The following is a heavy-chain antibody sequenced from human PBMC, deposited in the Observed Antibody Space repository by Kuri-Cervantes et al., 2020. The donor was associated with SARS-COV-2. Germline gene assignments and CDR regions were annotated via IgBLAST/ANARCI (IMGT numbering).Heavy chain of an antibody. J-gene: IGHJ6*03. CDR2: IYYSGST. CDR1: GFTFSSYA. V-gene: IGHV4-38-2*01. Sequence: ESLKISCAASGFTFSSYAMSWVRQAPGKGLEWIGSIYYSGSTYYNPSLKSRVTISLDTSRNQFSLKLSSVTAADSAVYYCARSGYYSRGVTYYYMDVWDKGTTVTVSS. CDR3: ARSGYYSRGVTYYYMDV. D-gene: IGHD3-22*01.